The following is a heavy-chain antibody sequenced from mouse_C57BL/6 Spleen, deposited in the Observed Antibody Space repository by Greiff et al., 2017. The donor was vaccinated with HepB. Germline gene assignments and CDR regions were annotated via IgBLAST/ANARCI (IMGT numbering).Heavy chain of an antibody. CDR2: IYPGDGDT. D-gene: IGHD1-1*02. CDR3: ATMVYYAMDY. CDR1: GYAFSSSW. Sequence: QVQLKESGPELVKPGASVKISCKASGYAFSSSWMNWVKQRPGKGLEWIGRIYPGDGDTNYNGKFKGKATLTADKSSSTAYMQLSSLTSGDSAVYFCATMVYYAMDYWGQGTSVTVSS. J-gene: IGHJ4*01. V-gene: IGHV1-82*01.